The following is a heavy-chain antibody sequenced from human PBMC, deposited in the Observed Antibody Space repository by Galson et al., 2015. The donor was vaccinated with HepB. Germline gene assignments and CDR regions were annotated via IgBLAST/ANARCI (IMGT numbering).Heavy chain of an antibody. J-gene: IGHJ6*02. CDR2: IYYSGST. CDR3: ASQPIVVVPAAKELASYYYYGMDV. CDR1: GGSISSYY. D-gene: IGHD2-2*01. V-gene: IGHV4-59*08. Sequence: TCTVSGGSISSYYWSWIRQPPGKGLEWIGYIYYSGSTNCNPSLKSRVTISVDTSKNQFSLKLSSVTAADTAVYYCASQPIVVVPAAKELASYYYYGMDVWGQGTTVTVSS.